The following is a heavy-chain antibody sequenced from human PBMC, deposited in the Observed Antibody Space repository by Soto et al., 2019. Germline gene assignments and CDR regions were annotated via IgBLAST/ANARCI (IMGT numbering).Heavy chain of an antibody. CDR1: GGSISSSSYY. D-gene: IGHD3-10*01. Sequence: SETLSLICTVSGGSISSSSYYWGWIRQPPGKGLEWIGSIYYSGSTYYNPSLKSRVTISVDTSKNQFSLKLSSVTAADTAVYYCARAQYDYGSGNKYYFDYWGQGTLVTVSS. J-gene: IGHJ4*02. CDR2: IYYSGST. V-gene: IGHV4-39*01. CDR3: ARAQYDYGSGNKYYFDY.